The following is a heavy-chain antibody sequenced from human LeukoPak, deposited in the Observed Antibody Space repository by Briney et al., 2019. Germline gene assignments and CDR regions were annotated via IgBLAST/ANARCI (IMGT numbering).Heavy chain of an antibody. D-gene: IGHD6-19*01. J-gene: IGHJ3*02. CDR3: ARAPQYSSGWYSYAFDI. CDR1: GFSFGTYA. Sequence: GGSLRLSCAASGFSFGTYAMHWVRQAPGKGLEWVAVISDDGSNEYYADSVKGRFTISRDNSKKTLYLQMNSLRAEDTAVYYCARAPQYSSGWYSYAFDIWGQGTMVTVSS. CDR2: ISDDGSNE. V-gene: IGHV3-30*04.